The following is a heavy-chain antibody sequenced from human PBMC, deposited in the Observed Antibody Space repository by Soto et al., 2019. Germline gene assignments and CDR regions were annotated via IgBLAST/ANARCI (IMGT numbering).Heavy chain of an antibody. CDR1: GYTFINYG. Sequence: ASVKVSCKASGYTFINYGLSWVRQAPGQGLEWIGWIGAYNGNRKFAQKFQGRVTMTTDTSTNTAYLELRSLRSDDTAVYYCARGDHYDGSGNYPGDYWG. D-gene: IGHD3-22*01. CDR2: IGAYNGNR. J-gene: IGHJ4*01. V-gene: IGHV1-18*01. CDR3: ARGDHYDGSGNYPGDY.